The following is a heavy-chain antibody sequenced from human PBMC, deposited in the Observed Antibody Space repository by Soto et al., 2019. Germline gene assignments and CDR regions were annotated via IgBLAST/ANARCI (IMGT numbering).Heavy chain of an antibody. CDR1: GYSFTSYW. D-gene: IGHD3-22*01. V-gene: IGHV5-51*01. Sequence: HGESLKISCKGSGYSFTSYWIGWVRQMPGKGLEWMGIIYPGDSDTRYSPSFQGQVTISADKSISTAYLQWSSLKASDTAMYYCARHPNTYYYDSSGYDTAPFDYWGQGTLVTVSS. CDR2: IYPGDSDT. CDR3: ARHPNTYYYDSSGYDTAPFDY. J-gene: IGHJ4*02.